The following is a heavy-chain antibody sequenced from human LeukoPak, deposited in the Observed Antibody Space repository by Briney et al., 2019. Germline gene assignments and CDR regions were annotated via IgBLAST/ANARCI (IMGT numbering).Heavy chain of an antibody. CDR1: GFTFSSYW. CDR2: INSDGSST. D-gene: IGHD4-17*01. CDR3: SRGGDYHGFDI. Sequence: GGSLRLSCAASGFTFSSYWMHWVRQAPGKGLVWVSLINSDGSSTIYADSVKGRFTFSRDNAKNTLYLQMNSLRAEDTAVYYCSRGGDYHGFDIWGQGTMVTVSS. V-gene: IGHV3-74*01. J-gene: IGHJ3*02.